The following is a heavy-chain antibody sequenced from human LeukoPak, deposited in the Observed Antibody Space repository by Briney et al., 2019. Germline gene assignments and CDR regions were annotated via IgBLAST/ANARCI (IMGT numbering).Heavy chain of an antibody. V-gene: IGHV4-30-4*07. CDR2: IYYTGIT. CDR1: GGSISSGGYS. Sequence: PSQTLSLTCAVSGGSISSGGYSWSWIRQPPGKGLEWIGYIYYTGITYYNPSLRSRVTISVDTSKNQFSLKLRSVTAADTAVYYCARDRLTAAGKRYYYYGMDVWGQGTTVAVSS. CDR3: ARDRLTAAGKRYYYYGMDV. J-gene: IGHJ6*02. D-gene: IGHD6-13*01.